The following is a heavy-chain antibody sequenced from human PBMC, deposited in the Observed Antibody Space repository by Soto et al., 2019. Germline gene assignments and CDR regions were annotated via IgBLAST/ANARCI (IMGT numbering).Heavy chain of an antibody. Sequence: QVQLQQWGAGLLKPSETLSLTCAVYGGSFSGYDWSWIRQPPGKGVEWIGEINHSGSTNYNPSLKSRVTIQVDTSQNQFSLKLRSVTAADTAVYYCAGVETAMVTSPYFDYWGQGTLVTVSS. V-gene: IGHV4-34*01. CDR3: AGVETAMVTSPYFDY. D-gene: IGHD5-18*01. CDR2: INHSGST. J-gene: IGHJ4*02. CDR1: GGSFSGYD.